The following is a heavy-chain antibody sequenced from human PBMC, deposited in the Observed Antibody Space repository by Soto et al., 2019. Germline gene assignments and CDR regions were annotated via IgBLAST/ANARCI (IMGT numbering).Heavy chain of an antibody. Sequence: QVQLVQSGAEVKKPGASVKVSCKASGYTFTSYAMHWVRQAPGQRLEWMGWINAGNGNTKYSQKFQGRVTITSDTSASTADMELSMLRSEDTAVYYGARPHFSSGYYFDYWGQGTLVTVSS. CDR1: GYTFTSYA. V-gene: IGHV1-3*01. J-gene: IGHJ4*02. CDR3: ARPHFSSGYYFDY. CDR2: INAGNGNT. D-gene: IGHD6-25*01.